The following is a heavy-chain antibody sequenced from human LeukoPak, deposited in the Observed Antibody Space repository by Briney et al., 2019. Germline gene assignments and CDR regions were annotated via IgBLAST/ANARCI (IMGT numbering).Heavy chain of an antibody. D-gene: IGHD6-6*01. CDR1: GFTFSSYA. CDR3: AKDLGIYSSSPEGFGY. Sequence: GGSLRLSCAASGFTFSSYAMHWVRQAPGKGLEWVAFIRYDGSNKYYADSVKGRFTISRDNSKNTLYLQMNSLRAEDTAVYYCAKDLGIYSSSPEGFGYWGQGTLVTVSS. CDR2: IRYDGSNK. V-gene: IGHV3-30*02. J-gene: IGHJ4*02.